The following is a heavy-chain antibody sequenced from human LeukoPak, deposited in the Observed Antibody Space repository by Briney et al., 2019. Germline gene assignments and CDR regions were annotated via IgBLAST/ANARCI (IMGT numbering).Heavy chain of an antibody. CDR3: ARDSSGWTQEIDY. V-gene: IGHV3-30*04. Sequence: PGRSLRLSCAASGFTFSSYAMHWVRQAPGKGLEWVAVMSYDGSNKYYADSVKGRFTISRDNSKNTLYLQMNSLRAEDTAVYYCARDSSGWTQEIDYWGQGTLVTVSS. J-gene: IGHJ4*02. CDR1: GFTFSSYA. CDR2: MSYDGSNK. D-gene: IGHD6-19*01.